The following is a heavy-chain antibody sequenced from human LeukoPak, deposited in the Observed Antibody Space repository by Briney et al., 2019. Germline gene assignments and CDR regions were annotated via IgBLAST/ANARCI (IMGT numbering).Heavy chain of an antibody. CDR2: IYYSGST. Sequence: SETLSLTCTVSGGSISSGGYYWSWIRQHPGKGLEWIGYIYYSGSTYYNPSLKSRVTISVDTSKNQSSLKLSSVTAADTAVYYCARGPPGDPRGMDVWGQGTTVTVSS. J-gene: IGHJ6*02. CDR3: ARGPPGDPRGMDV. V-gene: IGHV4-31*03. CDR1: GGSISSGGYY.